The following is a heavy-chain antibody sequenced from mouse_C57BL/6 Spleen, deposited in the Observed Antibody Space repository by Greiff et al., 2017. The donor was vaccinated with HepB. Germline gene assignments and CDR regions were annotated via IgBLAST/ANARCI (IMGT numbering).Heavy chain of an antibody. CDR2: ISSGGSYT. Sequence: DVKLVESGGDLVKPGGSLKLSCAASGFTFSSYGMSWVRQTPDKRLEWVATISSGGSYTYYPDSVKGRFTISRDNAKNTLYLQMSSLKSEDTAMYYCARQILPRYFDYWGQGTTLTVSS. CDR1: GFTFSSYG. D-gene: IGHD1-1*01. V-gene: IGHV5-6*02. J-gene: IGHJ2*01. CDR3: ARQILPRYFDY.